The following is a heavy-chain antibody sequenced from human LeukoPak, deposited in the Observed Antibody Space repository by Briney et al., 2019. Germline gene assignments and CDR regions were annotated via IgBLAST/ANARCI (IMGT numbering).Heavy chain of an antibody. D-gene: IGHD1-26*01. CDR2: ISAYNGNT. CDR1: GYTFTTHG. CDR3: AVGYDYHYGWDV. V-gene: IGHV1-18*01. Sequence: ASVKVSCKASGYTFTTHGISWVRQAPGQGLEWMGWISAYNGNTNYAQNLQGRVTMTTDTSTRTAYMELRSLSSDDTAVYYCAVGYDYHYGWDVWGQGTTVTVSS. J-gene: IGHJ6*02.